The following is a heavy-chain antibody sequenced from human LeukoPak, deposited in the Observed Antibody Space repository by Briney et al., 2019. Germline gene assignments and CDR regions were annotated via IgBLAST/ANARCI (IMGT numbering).Heavy chain of an antibody. CDR1: GYSFTSYW. D-gene: IGHD3-3*01. V-gene: IGHV5-51*01. CDR2: IYPGDSDT. CDR3: ARQGTRRYDFWSGNNWFDP. Sequence: GESLKISCKGSGYSFTSYWIGWVRQMPGKGLEWMGIIYPGDSDTRYSPSFQGQVTISADKSISTAYLQWSSLKASDTAMYYCARQGTRRYDFWSGNNWFDPWGQGTLVTVSS. J-gene: IGHJ5*02.